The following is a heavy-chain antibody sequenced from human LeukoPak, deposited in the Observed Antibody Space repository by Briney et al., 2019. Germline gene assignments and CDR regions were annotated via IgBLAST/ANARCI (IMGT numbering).Heavy chain of an antibody. V-gene: IGHV4-59*01. J-gene: IGHJ4*02. CDR2: IYYSGST. D-gene: IGHD6-13*01. Sequence: PSETLSLTCTVSGGSISSYYWSWIRQPPGKGLEWIGYIYYSGSTNYNPSLKSRDTISVDTSKNQFSLKLSSVTAADTAVYYCARYKYSSSFIDYWGQGTLVTVSS. CDR1: GGSISSYY. CDR3: ARYKYSSSFIDY.